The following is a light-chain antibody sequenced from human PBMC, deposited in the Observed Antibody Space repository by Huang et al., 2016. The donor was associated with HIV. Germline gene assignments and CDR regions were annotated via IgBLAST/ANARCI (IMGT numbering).Light chain of an antibody. Sequence: DIQLTQSPSAMSASVGDRVSITCRESQDISNYLAWFQQKPGGAPKRLIYAASRLQSGFPSRFSGSISGTKFTLTISSLQPEDFATYYCLQHHGYPRTFGQGTNV. J-gene: IGKJ1*01. CDR3: LQHHGYPRT. CDR1: QDISNY. CDR2: AAS. V-gene: IGKV1-17*03.